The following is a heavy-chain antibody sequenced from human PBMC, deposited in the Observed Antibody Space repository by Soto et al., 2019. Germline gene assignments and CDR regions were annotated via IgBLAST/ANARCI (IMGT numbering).Heavy chain of an antibody. CDR1: GGTFSSYS. J-gene: IGHJ5*02. V-gene: IGHV1-69*06. D-gene: IGHD1-26*01. CDR3: ARASGSYYLSNWFDP. Sequence: QVKLVQSGAEVKKHGSAVKVSCKASGGTFSSYSISWVRQAPGQGLEWLGGIIPRFGTANYAQKFQGRVTITADKSTSKAYMELSSLRSEDTAVYYRARASGSYYLSNWFDPCGKGTLVTVSS. CDR2: IIPRFGTA.